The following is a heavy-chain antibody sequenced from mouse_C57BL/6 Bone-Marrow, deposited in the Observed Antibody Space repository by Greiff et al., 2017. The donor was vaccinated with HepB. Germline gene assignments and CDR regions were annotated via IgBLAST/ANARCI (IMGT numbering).Heavy chain of an antibody. Sequence: EVMLVESGGGLVQPGGSMKLSCVASGFTFSNYWMNWVRQSPEKGLEWVAQIRLKSDNYATHYAESVKGRFTISRDDSKSSVYLQMNNLRAEDTGIYYFTGSPSCGFAYRGQGTLVTVSA. CDR1: GFTFSNYW. V-gene: IGHV6-3*01. CDR2: IRLKSDNYAT. J-gene: IGHJ3*01. CDR3: TGSPSCGFAY.